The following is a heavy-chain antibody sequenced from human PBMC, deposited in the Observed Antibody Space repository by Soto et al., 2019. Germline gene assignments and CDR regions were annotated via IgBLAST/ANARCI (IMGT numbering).Heavy chain of an antibody. CDR2: ISSSSSTI. CDR3: ARLGRGLDY. Sequence: LRLSCGASGFTFSSYSMNWVRQAPGKGLEWVSYISSSSSTIDYADSVKGRFTISRDNAKNSLYLQMTSLRDEDTAVYYCARLGRGLDYWGQGTLVTVSS. CDR1: GFTFSSYS. J-gene: IGHJ4*02. D-gene: IGHD3-16*01. V-gene: IGHV3-48*02.